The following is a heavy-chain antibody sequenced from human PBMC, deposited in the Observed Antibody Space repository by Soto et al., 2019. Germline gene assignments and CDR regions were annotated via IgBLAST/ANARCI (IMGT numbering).Heavy chain of an antibody. CDR3: ARAHYGDYGYGMDV. Sequence: PSETLSLTCAVSGGSICSGGYSWSWIRQPPGKGLEWIGYIYHSGSTYYNPSLKSRVTISVDRSKNQFSLKLSSVTAADTAVYYCARAHYGDYGYGMDVWGQGTTVTVSS. CDR1: GGSICSGGYS. V-gene: IGHV4-30-2*01. D-gene: IGHD4-17*01. J-gene: IGHJ6*02. CDR2: IYHSGST.